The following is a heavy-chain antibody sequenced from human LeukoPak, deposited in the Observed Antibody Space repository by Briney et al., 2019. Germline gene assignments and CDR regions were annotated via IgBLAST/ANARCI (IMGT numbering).Heavy chain of an antibody. J-gene: IGHJ6*03. Sequence: GGSLRLSCAASGFTVSSNYMSWVRQAPGKGLEWVSVIYSGGSTYYADSVKGRFTISRDNSKNTLYLQMNSLRAEDTAVYYCARAPLGMVRGVTMDVWGKGTTVTVSS. V-gene: IGHV3-66*01. D-gene: IGHD3-10*01. CDR1: GFTVSSNY. CDR2: IYSGGST. CDR3: ARAPLGMVRGVTMDV.